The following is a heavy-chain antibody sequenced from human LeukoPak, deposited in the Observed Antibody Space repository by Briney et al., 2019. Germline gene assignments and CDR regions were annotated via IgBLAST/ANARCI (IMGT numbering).Heavy chain of an antibody. CDR1: GYTFTSYG. V-gene: IGHV1-18*01. CDR2: ISAYNGNT. J-gene: IGHJ4*02. CDR3: ARDPTGYRSSSAVDY. Sequence: ASVKVSCKASGYTFTSYGISWVRQAPGQGLEWMGWISAYNGNTNYAQKLQGRVTMATDTSTSTAYMELSRLRSDDTAVYYCARDPTGYRSSSAVDYWGQGTLVTVSS. D-gene: IGHD6-6*01.